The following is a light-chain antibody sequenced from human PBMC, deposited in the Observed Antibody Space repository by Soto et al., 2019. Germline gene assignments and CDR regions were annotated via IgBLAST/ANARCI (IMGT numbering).Light chain of an antibody. V-gene: IGKV3-20*01. J-gene: IGKJ1*01. CDR1: QSVSSSY. CDR3: QQYGSSLRWA. Sequence: EIVLTQSPGTLSLSPGERATLSCRASQSVSSSYLAWYQQKPGQAPRLLIHGASSRATGIPDRFSGSGSGTDFTLTISRLEPEDFAVYYCQQYGSSLRWAFGQGTKVDIK. CDR2: GAS.